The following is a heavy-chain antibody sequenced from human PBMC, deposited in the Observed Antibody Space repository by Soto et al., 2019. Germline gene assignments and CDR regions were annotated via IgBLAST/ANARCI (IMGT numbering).Heavy chain of an antibody. CDR2: TYYRSQWHY. CDR1: GSRVSSNSAG. CDR3: VRLVGNSWLDH. V-gene: IGHV6-1*01. Sequence: PSQTLSLTCTMSGSRVSSNSAGWNWIRQSPSRGLEWLGRTYYRSQWHYEYAVFVQSRISIDPDTSKNHFSLQLNSVTPEDTAVYYCVRLVGNSWLDHWGQGTLVTVSS. J-gene: IGHJ4*02. D-gene: IGHD3-9*01.